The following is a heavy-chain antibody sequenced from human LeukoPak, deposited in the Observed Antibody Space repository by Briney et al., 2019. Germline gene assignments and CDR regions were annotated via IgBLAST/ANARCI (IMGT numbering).Heavy chain of an antibody. CDR2: ISSSSSYI. V-gene: IGHV3-21*01. Sequence: GGSLRLSCAASGFTFSSYSMNWVRQAPGKGLEWVSSISSSSSYIYYADSVKGRFTISRDNSKNTLYLQMNSLRAEDTAVYYCARGATAAYFDYWGQGTLVTVSS. J-gene: IGHJ4*02. CDR1: GFTFSSYS. CDR3: ARGATAAYFDY. D-gene: IGHD2-21*02.